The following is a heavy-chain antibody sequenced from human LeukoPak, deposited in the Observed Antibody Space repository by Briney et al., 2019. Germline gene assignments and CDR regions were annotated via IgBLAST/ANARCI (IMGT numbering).Heavy chain of an antibody. J-gene: IGHJ5*02. CDR1: GGSFSGYY. Sequence: SETLSLTCAVYGGSFSGYYCSWIRQPPGKGLEWIGEINHSGSTNYNPSLKSRVTISVDTSKNQFSLKLSSVTAADTAVYYCARERRYGRRFDPWGQGTLVTVSS. V-gene: IGHV4-34*01. D-gene: IGHD2-15*01. CDR2: INHSGST. CDR3: ARERRYGRRFDP.